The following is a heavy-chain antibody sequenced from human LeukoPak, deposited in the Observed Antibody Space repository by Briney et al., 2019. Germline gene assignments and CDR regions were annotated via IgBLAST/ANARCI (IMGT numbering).Heavy chain of an antibody. CDR1: GGSISSYY. V-gene: IGHV4-4*07. J-gene: IGHJ4*02. CDR2: IYTSGST. CDR3: ARGRYSYGGLLFDY. Sequence: SETLSLTCTVSGGSISSYYWSWIRQPAGKGLEWIGRIYTSGSTNYNPSLKSRVTMSVDTSKNQFSLKLSSVTAADTAVYYCARGRYSYGGLLFDYWGQGTLVTVSS. D-gene: IGHD5-18*01.